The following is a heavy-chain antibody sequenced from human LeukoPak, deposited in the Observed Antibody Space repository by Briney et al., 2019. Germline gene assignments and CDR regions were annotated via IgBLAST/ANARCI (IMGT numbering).Heavy chain of an antibody. D-gene: IGHD6-6*01. CDR2: ISYSGTT. J-gene: IGHJ6*03. V-gene: IGHV4-39*07. CDR1: GGSISSRPYY. CDR3: ARDFSSSSTVYYYMDV. Sequence: KPSETLSLTCTVSGGSISSRPYYWGWVRQPPGKGLEWIGTISYSGTTYYSPSLKSRVTISLDTSKNQFSLKLSSVTAADTAIYYCARDFSSSSTVYYYMDVWGKGTTVTVSS.